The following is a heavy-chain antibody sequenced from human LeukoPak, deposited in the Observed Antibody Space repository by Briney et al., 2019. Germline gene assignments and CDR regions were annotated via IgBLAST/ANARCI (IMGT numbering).Heavy chain of an antibody. D-gene: IGHD2-15*01. CDR2: ISGSGGST. Sequence: PGGSLRLSCAASGFTFSSYAMSWVRQAPGKGLEWVSAISGSGGSTYYADSVKGRFTISRDNSKNTLYLQMNSLRAEDTAVYYCARQDVVVAATQWFDPWGQGTLVTASS. J-gene: IGHJ5*02. CDR3: ARQDVVVAATQWFDP. CDR1: GFTFSSYA. V-gene: IGHV3-23*01.